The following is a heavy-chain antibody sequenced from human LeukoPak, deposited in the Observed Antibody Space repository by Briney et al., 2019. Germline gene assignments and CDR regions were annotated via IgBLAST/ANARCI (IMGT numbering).Heavy chain of an antibody. J-gene: IGHJ4*02. CDR1: GFTFSSCA. D-gene: IGHD4-17*01. Sequence: GGSLRLSRAVSGFTFSSCAMSWVRPAPGKGLEWVSGISDGGGTTNYADAVKGRFTISRDKSKNTLFLQMNSLRAEDTAVYYCAKSYGDYLGYFDSWGQGTLVTVSS. V-gene: IGHV3-23*01. CDR2: ISDGGGTT. CDR3: AKSYGDYLGYFDS.